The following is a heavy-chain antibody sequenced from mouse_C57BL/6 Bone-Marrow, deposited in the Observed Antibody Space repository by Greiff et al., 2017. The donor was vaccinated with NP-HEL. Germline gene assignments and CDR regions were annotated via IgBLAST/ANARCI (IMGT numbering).Heavy chain of an antibody. CDR1: GFTFSDYG. CDR3: ARPGGLRRLYFDY. J-gene: IGHJ2*01. Sequence: EVHLVESGGGLVKPGGSLKLSCAASGFTFSDYGMHWVRQAPEKGLEWVAYISSGSSTIYYADTVKGRFTISRDNAKNTLFLQMTSLRSEDTAMYYCARPGGLRRLYFDYWGQGTTLTVSS. V-gene: IGHV5-17*01. CDR2: ISSGSSTI. D-gene: IGHD2-4*01.